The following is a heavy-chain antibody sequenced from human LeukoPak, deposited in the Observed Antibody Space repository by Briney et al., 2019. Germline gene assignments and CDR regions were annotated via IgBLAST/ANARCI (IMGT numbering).Heavy chain of an antibody. CDR2: IWADGSDQ. J-gene: IGHJ4*02. CDR3: ARDPPGSGWALDY. Sequence: GRSLRLSCAASGFTFSSHAMHWVRQAPGKGLDWVAFIWADGSDQEYADFVKGRFTISRDNSKKTMYLQMNSLRVEDTAVYYCARDPPGSGWALDYWGQGTLVTVSS. D-gene: IGHD6-19*01. V-gene: IGHV3-33*01. CDR1: GFTFSSHA.